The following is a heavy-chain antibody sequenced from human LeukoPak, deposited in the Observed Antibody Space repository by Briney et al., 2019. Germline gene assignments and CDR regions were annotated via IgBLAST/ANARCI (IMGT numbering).Heavy chain of an antibody. V-gene: IGHV4-59*01. J-gene: IGHJ5*02. CDR2: IYYSGST. D-gene: IGHD3-3*01. CDR1: GGSISSYY. CDR3: ASGGFLEWLST. Sequence: LSLTCTVSGGSISSYYWSWIRQPPGKGLEWIGYIYYSGSTNYNPSLKSRVTISVDTSKNQFSLKLSSVTAADTAVYYCASGGFLEWLSTWGQGALVTVSS.